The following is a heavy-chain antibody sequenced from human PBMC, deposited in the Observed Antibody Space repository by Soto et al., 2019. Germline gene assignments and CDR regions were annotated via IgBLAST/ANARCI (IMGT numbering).Heavy chain of an antibody. CDR2: ISGSGGST. CDR3: AKGGDRSGYVPYYYYMDV. CDR1: GFTFSSYA. J-gene: IGHJ6*03. V-gene: IGHV3-23*01. Sequence: GGSLRLSCAASGFTFSSYAMSWVRQAPGKGLEWVSAISGSGGSTYYADSVKGRFTISRDNSKNTLYLQMNSLRAEDTAVYYCAKGGDRSGYVPYYYYMDVWGKGTTVTVSS. D-gene: IGHD5-12*01.